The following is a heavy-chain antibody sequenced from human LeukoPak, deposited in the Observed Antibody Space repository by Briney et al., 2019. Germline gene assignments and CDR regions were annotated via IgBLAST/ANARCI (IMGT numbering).Heavy chain of an antibody. J-gene: IGHJ4*02. V-gene: IGHV4-4*02. CDR2: INHSGST. D-gene: IGHD4-17*01. CDR3: ARGTMTTVTYYFDY. Sequence: SETLSLTCAVSGGSISSSNWWSWVRQPPGKGLEWIGEINHSGSTNYNPSLKSRVTISVDTSKNQFSLKLSSVTAADTAVYYCARGTMTTVTYYFDYWGQGTLVTVSS. CDR1: GGSISSSNW.